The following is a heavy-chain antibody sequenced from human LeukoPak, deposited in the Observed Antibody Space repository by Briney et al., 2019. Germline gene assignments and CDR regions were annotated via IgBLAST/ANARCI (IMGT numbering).Heavy chain of an antibody. D-gene: IGHD2-2*01. J-gene: IGHJ6*02. CDR1: GGSISSSNW. Sequence: PSETLSLTCAVSGGSISSSNWWSWVRQPPGKGLEWIGEIYHSGSTNYNPSLKSRVTISVDKSKNQFSLKLSSVTAADTAVYYYARDHAPAGGYYYGMDVWGQGTTVTVSS. CDR2: IYHSGST. V-gene: IGHV4-4*02. CDR3: ARDHAPAGGYYYGMDV.